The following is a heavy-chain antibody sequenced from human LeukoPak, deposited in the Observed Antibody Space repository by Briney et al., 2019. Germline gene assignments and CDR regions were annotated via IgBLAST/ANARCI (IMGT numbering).Heavy chain of an antibody. CDR1: GFTFSRYD. CDR3: VRAPPGRCSDGFCYSDTLDI. CDR2: ICTAGDT. Sequence: GGSLRLSCGAYGFTFSRYDMHWVCEAPGRGLECGSYICTAGDTYYAGSVKGRFTVSRENAGNSLSLHMNSLRVGDTAVYYCVRAPPGRCSDGFCYSDTLDIWGRGTKVTVSS. V-gene: IGHV3-13*01. J-gene: IGHJ3*02. D-gene: IGHD2-15*01.